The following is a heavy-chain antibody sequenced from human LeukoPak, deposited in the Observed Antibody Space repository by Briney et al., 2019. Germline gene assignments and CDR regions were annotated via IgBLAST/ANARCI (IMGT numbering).Heavy chain of an antibody. CDR2: ISSSGSTI. V-gene: IGHV3-48*04. D-gene: IGHD3-10*01. J-gene: IGHJ4*02. CDR3: ARAYGSGSYYNHIDY. CDR1: GFTFSSYS. Sequence: PGGSLRLSCAASGFTFSSYSMNWVRQAPGKGLEWVSYISSSGSTIYYADSVKGRFTISRDNAKNSLYLQMNSLRAEDTAVYYCARAYGSGSYYNHIDYWGQGTLVTVSS.